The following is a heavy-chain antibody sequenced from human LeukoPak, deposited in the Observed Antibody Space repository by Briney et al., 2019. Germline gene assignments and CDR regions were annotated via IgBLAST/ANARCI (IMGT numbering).Heavy chain of an antibody. J-gene: IGHJ4*02. CDR1: GGSINSYY. CDR3: ASSRSSSGWSLIDY. V-gene: IGHV4-59*01. Sequence: SETLPLTCTVSGGSINSYYWSWIRQPPGKGLEWVGYIYYSGSTDYKPSLKRRVTISVATSKNQFSLKVSSVTAADTAVYYCASSRSSSGWSLIDYWGQGALVTVSS. CDR2: IYYSGST. D-gene: IGHD6-19*01.